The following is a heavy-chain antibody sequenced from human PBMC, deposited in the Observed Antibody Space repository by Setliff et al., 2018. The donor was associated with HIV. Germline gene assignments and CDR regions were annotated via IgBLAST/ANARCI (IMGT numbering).Heavy chain of an antibody. V-gene: IGHV4-38-2*01. CDR1: GYSISSGYF. J-gene: IGHJ4*02. CDR2: MYHSGST. Sequence: KTSETLSLTCAVSGYSISSGYFWGWIRQPPGKGLEWIASMYHSGSTYYNPSLKSRVIISVDTSKNQFYLTLNSVTAADTAISYCARAGMGAHRSLFDYRGQGTLFTASS. CDR3: ARAGMGAHRSLFDY. D-gene: IGHD1-26*01.